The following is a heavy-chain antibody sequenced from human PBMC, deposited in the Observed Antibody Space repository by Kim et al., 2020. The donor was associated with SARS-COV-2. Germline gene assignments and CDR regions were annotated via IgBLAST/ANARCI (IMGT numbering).Heavy chain of an antibody. D-gene: IGHD3-3*01. CDR3: TRDRVTIYGVIITEDAFDI. Sequence: KGRFTISRENAKNSLYLQMKSLRGEDTAVYYCTRDRVTIYGVIITEDAFDIWGQGTMVTVSS. V-gene: IGHV3-21*06. J-gene: IGHJ3*02.